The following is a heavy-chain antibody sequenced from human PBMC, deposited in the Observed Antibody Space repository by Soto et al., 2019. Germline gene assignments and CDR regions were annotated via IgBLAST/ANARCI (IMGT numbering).Heavy chain of an antibody. CDR2: ISAYNANT. J-gene: IGHJ4*02. Sequence: GASVKVSCKASGYMFISYGTNWVRQAPGQGLEWMGWISAYNANTKYAQNLQGRVTMTTDTSTSTAYMEMRSLRSDDTAVYYCARDLDGSGSYYTDYWGPGTLVTVSS. CDR3: ARDLDGSGSYYTDY. V-gene: IGHV1-18*01. CDR1: GYMFISYG. D-gene: IGHD3-10*01.